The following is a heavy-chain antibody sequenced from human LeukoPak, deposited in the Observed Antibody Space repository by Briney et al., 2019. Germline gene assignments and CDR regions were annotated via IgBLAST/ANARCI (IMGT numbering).Heavy chain of an antibody. CDR1: GFTLSNYW. CDR3: ARFVVVTAGDY. CDR2: LHSNGAFT. D-gene: IGHD2-21*02. J-gene: IGHJ4*01. V-gene: IGHV3-74*01. Sequence: GGSLRLSCSASGFTLSNYWMHWVRQAPGKGLVWVARLHSNGAFTTYADSVKGRFTISRDTAKNILYLQMNSLRVEDTAVYYCARFVVVTAGDYWGQGTLVTVSS.